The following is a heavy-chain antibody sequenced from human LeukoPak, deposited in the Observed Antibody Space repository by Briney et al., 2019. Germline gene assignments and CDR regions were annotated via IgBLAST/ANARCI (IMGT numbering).Heavy chain of an antibody. CDR1: GYTFIDYF. V-gene: IGHV1-2*02. J-gene: IGHJ3*02. Sequence: GASVKVSCKASGYTFIDYFIHRMRQTPGQGLEWLGWINPNSGVTRYAQKFQDRVTMTRDTAAYMELSSLKSDDTAVYYCVRAVSGALGGAFDIWGQGTAVTVSS. D-gene: IGHD1-26*01. CDR3: VRAVSGALGGAFDI. CDR2: INPNSGVT.